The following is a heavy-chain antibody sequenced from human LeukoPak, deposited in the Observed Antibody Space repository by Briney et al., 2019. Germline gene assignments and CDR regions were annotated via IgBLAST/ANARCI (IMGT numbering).Heavy chain of an antibody. Sequence: ASVKVSCKASGYTFTSYGISWVRQAPGQGLEWMGWISAYNGNTNYAQKPQGRVTMTTDTSTSTAYMELRSLRSDDTAVYYCARVFSGSPGGDAFDIWGQGTMVTVSS. D-gene: IGHD1-26*01. CDR1: GYTFTSYG. CDR3: ARVFSGSPGGDAFDI. J-gene: IGHJ3*02. V-gene: IGHV1-18*01. CDR2: ISAYNGNT.